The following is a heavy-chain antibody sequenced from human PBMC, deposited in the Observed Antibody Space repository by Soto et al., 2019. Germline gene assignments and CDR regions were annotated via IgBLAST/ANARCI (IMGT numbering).Heavy chain of an antibody. D-gene: IGHD3-10*01. J-gene: IGHJ6*02. Sequence: ASVKVSCKASGYTFTSYGISWVRQAPGQGLEWMGWISAYSGNTNYAQTLQGRVTMTTDTSTSTAYMELRSLRSDDTAVYYCARDSMVRGVITYYYGMDVWGQGTTVTVSS. CDR3: ARDSMVRGVITYYYGMDV. CDR1: GYTFTSYG. V-gene: IGHV1-18*01. CDR2: ISAYSGNT.